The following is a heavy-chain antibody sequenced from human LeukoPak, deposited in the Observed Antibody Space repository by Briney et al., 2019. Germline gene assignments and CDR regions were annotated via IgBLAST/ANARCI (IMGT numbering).Heavy chain of an antibody. J-gene: IGHJ3*02. V-gene: IGHV3-30*03. Sequence: GGSLRLSCVASGFTFSSYGMHWVRQAPGKGLEWVAVISFEGSNKYCEDSVKGRFTISRDNAKSTLYLQMNSLRAEDTAVYYCAREGRPVVTAPNDAFDIWGQGTMVTVSS. CDR2: ISFEGSNK. CDR3: AREGRPVVTAPNDAFDI. D-gene: IGHD2-21*02. CDR1: GFTFSSYG.